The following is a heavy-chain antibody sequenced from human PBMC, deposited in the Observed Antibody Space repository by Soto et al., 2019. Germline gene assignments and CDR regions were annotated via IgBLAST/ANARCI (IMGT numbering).Heavy chain of an antibody. CDR2: IYHSGSP. J-gene: IGHJ5*02. CDR3: ARRIPAAPNWFDP. CDR1: GGSISSGTW. Sequence: QVQLQESGPGLVKPSGTLSLTCAVSGGSISSGTWWSWVRQSPGRGLEWIGEIYHSGSPNYNPSLKSRVTMSVDNSKNLFSAILSSVTATDSALYYCARRIPAAPNWFDPWCQGTLVTVSS. D-gene: IGHD2-2*01. V-gene: IGHV4-4*02.